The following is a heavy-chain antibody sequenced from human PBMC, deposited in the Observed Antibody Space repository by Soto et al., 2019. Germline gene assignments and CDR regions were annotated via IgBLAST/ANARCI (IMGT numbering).Heavy chain of an antibody. Sequence: QLQLPESGSGLGKPSQTLSLTCAVSGGSISSGHSPWTWIRQPPGKGLESIGYIYPDGKTSYFPSLKSPVTIALATSTSLVSLGLNSVNAADTAVYNWARLVGMAISAWGQGTLVTVSS. CDR1: GGSISSGHSP. CDR2: IYPDGKT. CDR3: ARLVGMAISA. V-gene: IGHV4-30-2*01. J-gene: IGHJ4*02. D-gene: IGHD1-20*01.